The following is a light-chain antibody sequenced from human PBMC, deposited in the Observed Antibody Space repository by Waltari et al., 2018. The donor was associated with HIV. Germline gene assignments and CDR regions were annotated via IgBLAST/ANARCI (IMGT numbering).Light chain of an antibody. J-gene: IGLJ2*01. CDR1: SNDVGGYNY. V-gene: IGLV2-8*01. Sequence: QSALTQPPSASGSPGQSVTISCTGTSNDVGGYNYVSWYQQHPGKAPKLMIYEVRERPSGVPDRFSGSKSGNPASLTVSGLQAEDEADYYCSSYSGGNNFDVVFGGGTKLTVL. CDR2: EVR. CDR3: SSYSGGNNFDVV.